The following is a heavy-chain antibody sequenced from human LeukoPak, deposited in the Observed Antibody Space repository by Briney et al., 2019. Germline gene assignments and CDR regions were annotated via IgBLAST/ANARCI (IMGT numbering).Heavy chain of an antibody. V-gene: IGHV3-30*03. J-gene: IGHJ5*02. CDR1: GFTFSHYG. Sequence: GRSLRLSCAASGFTFSHYGMHWVRQAPGKGLEWVAGISFDGSYKYYADSVKGRFTISRDNSKNTLYLQMNSLRAEDTAVYYCARVVAARVTGTWFDPWGQGTLVTVSS. D-gene: IGHD6-6*01. CDR2: ISFDGSYK. CDR3: ARVVAARVTGTWFDP.